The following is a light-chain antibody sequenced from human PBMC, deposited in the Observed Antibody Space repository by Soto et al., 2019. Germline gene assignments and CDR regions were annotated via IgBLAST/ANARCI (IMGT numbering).Light chain of an antibody. Sequence: QSVLTQPPSASGTPGQRVTISCSGSVSSIGTNTVNWYRQLPGTAPKLLIYGNNQRPSGVTDRFSGYKSGTSASMGISGLQSEDEADYYCAAWDGSLNNVLFGGGTKLTVL. CDR1: VSSIGTNT. J-gene: IGLJ2*01. CDR3: AAWDGSLNNVL. V-gene: IGLV1-44*01. CDR2: GNN.